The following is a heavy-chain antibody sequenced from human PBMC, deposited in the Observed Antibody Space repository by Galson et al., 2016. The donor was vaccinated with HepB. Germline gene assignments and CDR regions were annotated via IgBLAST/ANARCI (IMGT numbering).Heavy chain of an antibody. CDR1: GFTFSSYA. CDR2: GYGGGGGP. J-gene: IGHJ4*02. Sequence: SLRLSCAASGFTFSSYAMTRVRQAPGKGLEWVSAGYGGGGGPHYADSVKGRFTMSRDISRNTLYLQMNSLRAEDTAVYYCARCERYGSGWYGKNDYWGQGTLVTVSS. CDR3: ARCERYGSGWYGKNDY. V-gene: IGHV3-23*01. D-gene: IGHD6-13*01.